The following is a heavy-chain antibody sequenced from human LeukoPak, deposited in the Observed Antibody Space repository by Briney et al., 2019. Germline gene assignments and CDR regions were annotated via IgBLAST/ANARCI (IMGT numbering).Heavy chain of an antibody. CDR3: ARNYYGSRSSDACDV. CDR1: GYTFTNYG. J-gene: IGHJ3*01. V-gene: IGHV1-18*01. CDR2: ISASNGNT. Sequence: ASVKVSCKASGYTFTNYGITWMRQTPGQGLEWMGWISASNGNTNYAHRFQGRITMTTDTSTSTVYMELRSLTSDDTAVYYCARNYYGSRSSDACDVWGQGASVVVSS. D-gene: IGHD3-10*01.